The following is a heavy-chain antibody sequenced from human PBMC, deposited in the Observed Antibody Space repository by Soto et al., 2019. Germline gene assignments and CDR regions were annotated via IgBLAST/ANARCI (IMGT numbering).Heavy chain of an antibody. J-gene: IGHJ4*02. Sequence: QLQLQESGSGLVKPSQTLSLTCAVSGGSISSGGSSWSWIGQPQGKGREWIGYIYHSGSTYYNPSLKSRVAISVGRSKNQFSLKLSSVTAADTAVYYCARAGDSSGPVALGYWGQGTLVTVSS. CDR3: ARAGDSSGPVALGY. CDR1: GGSISSGGSS. CDR2: IYHSGST. D-gene: IGHD6-19*01. V-gene: IGHV4-30-2*01.